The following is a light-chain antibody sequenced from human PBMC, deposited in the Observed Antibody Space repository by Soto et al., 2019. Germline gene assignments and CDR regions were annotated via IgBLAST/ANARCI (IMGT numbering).Light chain of an antibody. CDR1: QSVSSGY. Sequence: EIVLTQSPGTLSLSPGETATFSCRASQSVSSGYLAWYQQKFGQAPRLLIHGSSSRASGVPDRFSGRGSGTDFTLTISRLEPGDFAVYYCQQYARSPATFGQGTKVEIK. CDR2: GSS. V-gene: IGKV3-20*01. J-gene: IGKJ2*01. CDR3: QQYARSPAT.